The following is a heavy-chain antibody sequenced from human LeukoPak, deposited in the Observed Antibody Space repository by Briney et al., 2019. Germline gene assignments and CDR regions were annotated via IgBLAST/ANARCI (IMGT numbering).Heavy chain of an antibody. CDR3: AREGRATMVRGLVRNYYYLDV. V-gene: IGHV4-59*01. CDR1: GGSISSYY. CDR2: IYYSGST. J-gene: IGHJ6*03. Sequence: PSETLSLTCTVSGGSISSYYWSWIRQPPGKGLEWIGYIYYSGSTNYNPSLKSRVTISVSTSKNQFSLKLSSVTAADTAVYYCAREGRATMVRGLVRNYYYLDVWGIGTTVTVSS. D-gene: IGHD3-10*01.